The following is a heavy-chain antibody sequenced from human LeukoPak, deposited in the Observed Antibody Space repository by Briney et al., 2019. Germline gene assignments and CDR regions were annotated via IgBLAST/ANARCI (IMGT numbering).Heavy chain of an antibody. V-gene: IGHV4-31*03. CDR1: GGSISSAAYY. Sequence: SETLSLTCTVSGGSISSAAYYWSWIRQLPGKGLEWLGYIYFSGSTYYNPSLKSRITISVDTSKNQFSLKLSSVTAADTAVYYCARDVEFWSGQMAFDIWGQGTMVTVSS. D-gene: IGHD3-3*01. CDR3: ARDVEFWSGQMAFDI. J-gene: IGHJ3*02. CDR2: IYFSGST.